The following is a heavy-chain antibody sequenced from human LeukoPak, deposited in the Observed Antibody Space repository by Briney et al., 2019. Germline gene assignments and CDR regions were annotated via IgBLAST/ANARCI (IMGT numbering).Heavy chain of an antibody. CDR2: ISSYSGNT. V-gene: IGHV1-18*04. Sequence: ASVKVSCKASGYTFTSNGISWVRQAPGQGLEWMGWISSYSGNTNYAQNLQGRVTMPTDTSTSTAYMELRSLRSDDTAVYYCARDRTYAFDYWGQGTLVTVSS. J-gene: IGHJ4*02. CDR3: ARDRTYAFDY. CDR1: GYTFTSNG. D-gene: IGHD1/OR15-1a*01.